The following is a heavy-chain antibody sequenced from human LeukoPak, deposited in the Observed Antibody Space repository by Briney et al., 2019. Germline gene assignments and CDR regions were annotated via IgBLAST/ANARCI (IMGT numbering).Heavy chain of an antibody. J-gene: IGHJ3*02. CDR1: RFTVSSNN. CDR3: YGIRLGDGFDI. V-gene: IGHV3-53*01. D-gene: IGHD3-16*01. Sequence: GGSLRDSCAASRFTVSSNNMGWVRHAPRKGLEWASISYSGGFTSYADSVKGRFTISRDSSKKTLYLQMNSLRAEDTAVYYCYGIRLGDGFDIWGQRTMVIVSS. CDR2: SYSGGFT.